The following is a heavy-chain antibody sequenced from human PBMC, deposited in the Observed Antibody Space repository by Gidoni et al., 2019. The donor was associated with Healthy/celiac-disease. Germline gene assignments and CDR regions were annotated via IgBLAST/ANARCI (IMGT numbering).Heavy chain of an antibody. J-gene: IGHJ5*02. CDR3: SKGSMGHTPPGCFDP. D-gene: IGHD3-10*01. Sequence: EGQLGESGGGVAQLGGAPRLPGAAPGFTVSSYAMSGVRQAPGEGLESLSANSGGGGSAYYADSVKCRFTISRDNSKNTLSLQMNSLRAEDTAVYYCSKGSMGHTPPGCFDPWGQGTLVTVSS. CDR2: NSGGGGSA. V-gene: IGHV3-23*04. CDR1: GFTVSSYA.